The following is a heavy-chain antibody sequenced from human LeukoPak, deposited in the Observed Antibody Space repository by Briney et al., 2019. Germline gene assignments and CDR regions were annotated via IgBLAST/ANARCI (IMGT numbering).Heavy chain of an antibody. Sequence: SETLSLTCAVSGGSISSSNWWSWVRQPPGKGLEWIGEIYHSGSTNYNLYLKSRVTISVDKTKNQFSLKLSSVTAADTAVYYCARGLHYYYYYMDVWGKGTTVTVSS. J-gene: IGHJ6*03. V-gene: IGHV4-4*02. CDR2: IYHSGST. CDR3: ARGLHYYYYYMDV. CDR1: GGSISSSNW. D-gene: IGHD3-16*01.